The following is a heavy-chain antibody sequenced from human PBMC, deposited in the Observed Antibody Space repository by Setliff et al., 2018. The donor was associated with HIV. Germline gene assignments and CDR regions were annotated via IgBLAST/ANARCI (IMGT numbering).Heavy chain of an antibody. Sequence: SETLSLTCTVSGGSISSYYWSWIRRSPGKGLEWIGRFYETGYTYYNPSLKSRVTISVDTSKNQFSLKLSSVTAADTAVYYCARGGLTTAGTLLLVGYFDYWGQGTLVTVSS. CDR1: GGSISSYY. V-gene: IGHV4-59*12. D-gene: IGHD6-13*01. CDR3: ARGGLTTAGTLLLVGYFDY. CDR2: FYETGYT. J-gene: IGHJ4*02.